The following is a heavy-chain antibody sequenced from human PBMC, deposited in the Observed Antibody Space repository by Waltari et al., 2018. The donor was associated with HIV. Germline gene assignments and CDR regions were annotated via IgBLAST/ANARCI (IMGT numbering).Heavy chain of an antibody. J-gene: IGHJ4*02. CDR2: INSDGSTR. V-gene: IGHV3-74*01. CDR3: ARASHYIEFSTFDGDYYFDL. D-gene: IGHD3-9*01. CDR1: DFSVRNNW. Sequence: VQLVESGGGSIKTGGPLRLSCAAPDFSVRNNWLTWVRQAPGKGLVWVARINSDGSTRNYADAVKGRFVISRDNSRNTVYLQLNSVKVEDTAVYFCARASHYIEFSTFDGDYYFDLWGRGTRVAVSS.